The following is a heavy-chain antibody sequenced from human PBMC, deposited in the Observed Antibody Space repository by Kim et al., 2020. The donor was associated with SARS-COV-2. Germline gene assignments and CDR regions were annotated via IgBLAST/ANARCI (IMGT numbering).Heavy chain of an antibody. CDR2: ISWNSGSI. Sequence: GGSLRLSCAASGFTFGDYAMHWVRQAPGKGLEWVSGISWNSGSIGYADSVKGRFTISRDNAKNSLYLQMNSLRAEDTALYYCAKDLSPWGPQMYFDYWGQGTLVTVSS. V-gene: IGHV3-9*01. J-gene: IGHJ4*02. CDR1: GFTFGDYA. CDR3: AKDLSPWGPQMYFDY. D-gene: IGHD3-16*01.